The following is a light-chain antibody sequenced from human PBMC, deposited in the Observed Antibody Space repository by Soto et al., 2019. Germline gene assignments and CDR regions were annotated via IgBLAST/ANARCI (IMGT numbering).Light chain of an antibody. CDR2: DVS. J-gene: IGKJ4*02. CDR1: QSVDSY. CDR3: QHRRNWPLT. Sequence: EIVLTQYPATLSLSPGERATLSCMASQSVDSYLTWYQQRPGQASRLLVYDVSKRATGIPVRFSGSGSGTDFTLTISSLEPEDVAIYYCQHRRNWPLTFGGGTKVEIK. V-gene: IGKV3-11*01.